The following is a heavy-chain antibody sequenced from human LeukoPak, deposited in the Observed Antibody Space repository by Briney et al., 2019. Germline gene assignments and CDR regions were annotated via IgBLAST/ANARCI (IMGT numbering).Heavy chain of an antibody. CDR1: GFTVSSNY. CDR2: IYSGGST. V-gene: IGHV3-53*01. J-gene: IGHJ6*02. Sequence: GGSLRLSCAASGFTVSSNYMSWVRQAPGKGLEWVSVIYSGGSTYYADSVKGRFTISRDNSKNTLYLQMNSLRAEDTAVYYCARVAAGNYYYYGMDAWGQGTTVTVSS. D-gene: IGHD6-13*01. CDR3: ARVAAGNYYYYGMDA.